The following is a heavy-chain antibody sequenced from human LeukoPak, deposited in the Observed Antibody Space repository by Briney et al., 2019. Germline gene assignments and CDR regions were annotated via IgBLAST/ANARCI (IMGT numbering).Heavy chain of an antibody. Sequence: GGSLRLSCAASGFTFSSYSMNWVHQAPGKGLEWVSSISSSSSYIYYADSVKGRFTISRDNAKNSLYLQMNSLRAEDTAVYYCARDKARYYYDSSGYYTEFGAFDIWGQGTMVTVSS. D-gene: IGHD3-22*01. CDR2: ISSSSSYI. V-gene: IGHV3-21*01. J-gene: IGHJ3*02. CDR3: ARDKARYYYDSSGYYTEFGAFDI. CDR1: GFTFSSYS.